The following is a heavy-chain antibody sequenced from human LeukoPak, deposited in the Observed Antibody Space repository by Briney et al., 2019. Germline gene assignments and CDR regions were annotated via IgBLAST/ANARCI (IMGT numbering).Heavy chain of an antibody. J-gene: IGHJ5*02. V-gene: IGHV3-64D*09. CDR2: ISSDGDST. CDR3: VRSSASSGPNCFDP. CDR1: GFTFSTNA. Sequence: GGSLRLSCADSGFTFSTNAMHWVRQAPGKGLEYVSAISSDGDSTYNADSVKGRFTISRDNSKNTLYLQMSSLRAEDTAVYYCVRSSASSGPNCFDPWGQGTLVTVSS. D-gene: IGHD3-10*01.